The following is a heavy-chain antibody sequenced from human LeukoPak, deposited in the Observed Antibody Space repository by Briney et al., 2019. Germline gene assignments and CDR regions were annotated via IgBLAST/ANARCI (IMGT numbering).Heavy chain of an antibody. CDR2: IWNDGSSQ. Sequence: GGSLRLSCAASKFTFSHYGMHWVRQAPGKGLEWVAVIWNDGSSQYYADSVKGRFTVSGDNSQKTLYLQMNSLRPEDTAVYYCAKDAERGFDYSNSLEKWGQGTLVTVSS. CDR3: AKDAERGFDYSNSLEK. V-gene: IGHV3-33*06. J-gene: IGHJ4*02. CDR1: KFTFSHYG. D-gene: IGHD4-11*01.